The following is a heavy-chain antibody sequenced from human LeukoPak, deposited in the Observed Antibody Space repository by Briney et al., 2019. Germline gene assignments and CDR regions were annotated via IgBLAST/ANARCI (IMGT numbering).Heavy chain of an antibody. V-gene: IGHV4-59*01. CDR2: IYYSGST. Sequence: SETLSLTCTVSGGSIISYYWSWIRQPPGKGLEWIGYIYYSGSTNYNPSLKSRVTISVDTSKNQFSLKLSSVTAADTAVYYCAKDGEITMVRGVIGDYWGQGTLVTVSS. D-gene: IGHD3-10*01. CDR3: AKDGEITMVRGVIGDY. CDR1: GGSIISYY. J-gene: IGHJ4*02.